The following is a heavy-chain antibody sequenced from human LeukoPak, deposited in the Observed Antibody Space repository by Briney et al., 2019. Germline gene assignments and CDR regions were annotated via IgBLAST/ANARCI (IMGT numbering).Heavy chain of an antibody. CDR3: AKGQEKEAGYFDY. CDR1: GFTFSSYG. Sequence: GGTLRLSCAASGFTFSSYGMSWVRQAPGKGLEWVSAISGSGGSTYYADSVKGRFTISRDNSKNTLYLQMNSLRAEDTAVYYCAKGQEKEAGYFDYWGQGTLVTVSS. D-gene: IGHD6-25*01. J-gene: IGHJ4*02. V-gene: IGHV3-23*01. CDR2: ISGSGGST.